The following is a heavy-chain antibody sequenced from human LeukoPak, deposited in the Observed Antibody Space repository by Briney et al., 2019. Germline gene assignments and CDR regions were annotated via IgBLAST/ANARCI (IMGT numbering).Heavy chain of an antibody. CDR1: AFTFSNYA. V-gene: IGHV3-30*04. J-gene: IGHJ6*03. Sequence: GGSLRLSCAASAFTFSNYAMHWVRQAPGKVLEWVAIISYDGSNKHHADSVKGRFTISRDNSKNTLYLQMNSLRGEDTAVYYCARGGIPVAVGYYYYMDVWGKGTTVTVSS. D-gene: IGHD6-19*01. CDR2: ISYDGSNK. CDR3: ARGGIPVAVGYYYYMDV.